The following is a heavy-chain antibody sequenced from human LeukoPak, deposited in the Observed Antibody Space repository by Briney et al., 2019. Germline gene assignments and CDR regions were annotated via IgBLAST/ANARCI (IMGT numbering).Heavy chain of an antibody. J-gene: IGHJ5*02. D-gene: IGHD3-10*01. V-gene: IGHV4-39*01. CDR2: IFSSGTT. CDR3: ASHGGSGSYPPVRDDP. CDR1: GGSMSSSSYY. Sequence: SETLSLTCTVSGGSMSSSSYYWAWIRQTPGKGLEWIGSIFSSGTTYYNPSLKSRVTISVDTSKNQFSLRLNSVTAADTAVFYCASHGGSGSYPPVRDDPWGQGTLVTVSS.